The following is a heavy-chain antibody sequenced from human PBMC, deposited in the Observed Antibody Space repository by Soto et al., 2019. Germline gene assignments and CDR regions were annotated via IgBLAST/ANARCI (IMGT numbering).Heavy chain of an antibody. CDR2: ISYDGSNK. J-gene: IGHJ2*01. V-gene: IGHV3-30-3*01. Sequence: QVQLVESGGGVVQPGRSLRLSCAASGFTFSSYAMHWVRQAPGKGLEWVAVISYDGSNKYYADSVKGRFTISRDNSKNTMYMQMNSLRAEETAVYYCARPLWRDDYNWAYFDLWGRGTLVTVSS. CDR3: ARPLWRDDYNWAYFDL. D-gene: IGHD4-4*01. CDR1: GFTFSSYA.